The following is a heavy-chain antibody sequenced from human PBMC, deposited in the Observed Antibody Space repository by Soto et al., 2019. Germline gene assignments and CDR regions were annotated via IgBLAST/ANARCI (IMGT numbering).Heavy chain of an antibody. Sequence: VQLVESGGGVVQPGRSLRLSCTASGLTFNIYDIYWVRQAPGKGLEWVSLISYDGNNKYYADSVKGRFTISRDNSKNTLYLRMDSLRAEDTAVYHCAIIHSGSFGFDIWGQGTMVIFSS. CDR2: ISYDGNNK. J-gene: IGHJ3*02. V-gene: IGHV3-30*03. CDR1: GLTFNIYD. CDR3: AIIHSGSFGFDI. D-gene: IGHD1-26*01.